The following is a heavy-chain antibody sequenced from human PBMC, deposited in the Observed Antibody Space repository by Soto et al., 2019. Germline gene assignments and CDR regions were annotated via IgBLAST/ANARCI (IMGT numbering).Heavy chain of an antibody. CDR2: IIPIFGTA. J-gene: IGHJ6*02. CDR3: ARGKLRITMVRGMGVGENYYYGMDV. V-gene: IGHV1-69*06. D-gene: IGHD3-10*01. CDR1: GGTFSSYA. Sequence: QVQLVQSGAEVKKPGSSVKVSCKASGGTFSSYAISWVRQAPGQGLEWMGGIIPIFGTANYAQKFQGRVTITADKSTSTAYMELSSLRSEDTAVYYCARGKLRITMVRGMGVGENYYYGMDVWGQGTTVTVSS.